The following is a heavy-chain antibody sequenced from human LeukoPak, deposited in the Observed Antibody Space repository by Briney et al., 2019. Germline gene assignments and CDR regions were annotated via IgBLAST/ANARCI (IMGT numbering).Heavy chain of an antibody. Sequence: SETLSLTCAVYGGSFSGYYWSWIRQPPGKGLEWIGEINHSGSTNYNPSLKSRVTISVDTSKNQFSLKLSSVTAADTAVYYCARPYFPYGSGSYSYWGQGTLVTVSS. CDR1: GGSFSGYY. CDR3: ARPYFPYGSGSYSY. CDR2: INHSGST. J-gene: IGHJ4*02. V-gene: IGHV4-34*01. D-gene: IGHD3-10*01.